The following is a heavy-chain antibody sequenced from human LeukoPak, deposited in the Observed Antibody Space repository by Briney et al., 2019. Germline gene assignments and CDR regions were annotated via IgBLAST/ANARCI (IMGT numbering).Heavy chain of an antibody. Sequence: SETLSLTCTVSGGSISSYYWSWIRQPPGKGLEWIGYIYYSGSTNYNPSLKSRVTISVDTSKNQFSLKLSSVTAADTAVYYCAREGSRDTMVRGVIMPSYYYYYYMDVWCKGTTVTISS. V-gene: IGHV4-59*01. D-gene: IGHD3-10*01. CDR1: GGSISSYY. J-gene: IGHJ6*03. CDR3: AREGSRDTMVRGVIMPSYYYYYYMDV. CDR2: IYYSGST.